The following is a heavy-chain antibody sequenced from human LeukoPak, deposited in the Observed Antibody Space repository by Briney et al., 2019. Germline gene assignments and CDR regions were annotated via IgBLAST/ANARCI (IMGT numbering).Heavy chain of an antibody. J-gene: IGHJ5*02. D-gene: IGHD3-10*01. CDR1: GFTFSTYA. Sequence: PRGSLRLSCAASGFTFSTYAMLWVRQTPGKGLEWVAVISDDGSGNNYVDSVKGRFTISRVNSENTLHLQMNSLRDEDTAVYYCARGHYGSGTFATWFDPWGQGTLVTVSS. CDR2: ISDDGSGN. V-gene: IGHV3-30*03. CDR3: ARGHYGSGTFATWFDP.